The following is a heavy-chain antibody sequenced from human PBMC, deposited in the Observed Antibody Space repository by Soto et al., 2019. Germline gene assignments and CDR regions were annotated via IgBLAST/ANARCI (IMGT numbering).Heavy chain of an antibody. J-gene: IGHJ4*02. Sequence: EVQLVETGGGLIQPGGSLRLSCAASGFTVSSNYMSWVRQAPGKGLEWVSVIYSGGSTYYADSVKGRFTISRDNSKNTLYLQMNSLRAEDTAVYYWARDHTSSGWYGNYFDYWGQGTLVTVSS. V-gene: IGHV3-53*02. CDR3: ARDHTSSGWYGNYFDY. CDR1: GFTVSSNY. D-gene: IGHD6-19*01. CDR2: IYSGGST.